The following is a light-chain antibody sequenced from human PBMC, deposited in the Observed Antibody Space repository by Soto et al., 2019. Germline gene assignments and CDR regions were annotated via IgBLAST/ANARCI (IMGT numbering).Light chain of an antibody. V-gene: IGLV2-8*01. J-gene: IGLJ2*01. Sequence: QSALTQPPSASESPGQSVTISCTGTSSDVGAYNYVSWYQQHPGKAPKLMIYEVSKRPSGVPDRFSGSKSGNTASLTVSGLQAEDEADYYCSSYAGSNNLVFGGGTQLTVL. CDR2: EVS. CDR1: SSDVGAYNY. CDR3: SSYAGSNNLV.